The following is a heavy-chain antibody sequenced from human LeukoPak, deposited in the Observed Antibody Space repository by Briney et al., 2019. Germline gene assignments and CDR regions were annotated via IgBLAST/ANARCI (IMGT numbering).Heavy chain of an antibody. D-gene: IGHD6-6*01. CDR3: ARDFEQLEGGWFDP. CDR2: IYTSGST. V-gene: IGHV4-61*02. CDR1: GGSISSGSYY. Sequence: SETLSLTCTVSGGSISSGSYYWSWIRQPAGKGLEWIGRIYTSGSTNYNPSLKSRVTISVDTSKNQFSLKLSSVTAADTAVYYCARDFEQLEGGWFDPWGQGTLVTVSS. J-gene: IGHJ5*02.